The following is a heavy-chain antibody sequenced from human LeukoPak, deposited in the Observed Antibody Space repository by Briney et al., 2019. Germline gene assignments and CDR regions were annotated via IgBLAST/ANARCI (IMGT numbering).Heavy chain of an antibody. CDR2: INPNTGDT. CDR3: ASYPRYISSPPFDY. D-gene: IGHD5-12*01. CDR1: GYTFTGYY. Sequence: GAPVKVSCKASGYTFTGYYMHWVRQAPGQGLEWMGWINPNTGDTDYAQKFQGRVTMTRDTTISTAYMELSRLTFDDTAVYYCASYPRYISSPPFDYWGQGTLVTVSS. V-gene: IGHV1-2*02. J-gene: IGHJ4*02.